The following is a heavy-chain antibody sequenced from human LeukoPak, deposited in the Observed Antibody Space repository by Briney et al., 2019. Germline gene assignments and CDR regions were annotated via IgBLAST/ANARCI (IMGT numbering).Heavy chain of an antibody. CDR1: GFTFSSYG. D-gene: IGHD2-15*01. J-gene: IGHJ5*02. CDR3: ARDRYCGGGTCYLNWFDP. CDR2: ISSSSSTT. V-gene: IGHV3-48*02. Sequence: GGSLRLSCAASGFTFSSYGMNWVRQALGKGLDWVSFISSSSSTTYYADSVKGRFTISRDNAKNSLFLQMNSLRDEDTAIYYCARDRYCGGGTCYLNWFDPWGQGTLVTVSS.